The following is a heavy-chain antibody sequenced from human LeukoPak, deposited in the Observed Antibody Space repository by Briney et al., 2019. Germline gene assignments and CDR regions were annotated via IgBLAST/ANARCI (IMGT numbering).Heavy chain of an antibody. CDR2: INPSDGST. J-gene: IGHJ4*02. D-gene: IGHD2/OR15-2a*01. Sequence: ASVKVSCKASVYTFTSYYIHWVGQAPGQGLEWVGIINPSDGSTTYAQKFQGRVTMTRDTSTSTVYMELSSLRSADTAVYYCARHQGAGEYPFDYWGQGTLVAVSS. CDR1: VYTFTSYY. V-gene: IGHV1-46*01. CDR3: ARHQGAGEYPFDY.